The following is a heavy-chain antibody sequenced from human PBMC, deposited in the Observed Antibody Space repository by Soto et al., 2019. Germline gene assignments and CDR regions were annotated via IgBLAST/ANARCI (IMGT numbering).Heavy chain of an antibody. D-gene: IGHD3-3*01. J-gene: IGHJ3*02. CDR3: ATSLFTRAFDI. CDR1: GYTFTDYY. V-gene: IGHV1-2*02. Sequence: QVQLVQSGAEVKKPGASVKVSCKASGYTFTDYYMHWVRQAPGQGLEWMGWINAKSGGTNYAQKVQVRVTMTRDTSISTAYMELSRLRSDDTAVYYCATSLFTRAFDIWGQGTMVTVSS. CDR2: INAKSGGT.